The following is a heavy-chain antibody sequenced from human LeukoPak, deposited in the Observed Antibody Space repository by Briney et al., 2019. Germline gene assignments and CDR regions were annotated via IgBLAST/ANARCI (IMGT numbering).Heavy chain of an antibody. Sequence: ASVKVSCKTSGYTFTRYAIHWARQAPGQGLEWMGWISCGKGETKYSQKFQDRVTITRDTSASTAYMELSSLRSEDTAVYYCARDNGYQLLWWWGQGTLVTVSS. CDR1: GYTFTRYA. CDR3: ARDNGYQLLWW. V-gene: IGHV1-3*01. D-gene: IGHD2-2*01. J-gene: IGHJ4*02. CDR2: ISCGKGET.